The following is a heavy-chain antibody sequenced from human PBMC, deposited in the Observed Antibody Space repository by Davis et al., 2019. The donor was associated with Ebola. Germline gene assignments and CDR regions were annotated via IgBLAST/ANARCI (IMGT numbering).Heavy chain of an antibody. D-gene: IGHD6-13*01. V-gene: IGHV3-7*01. CDR3: ARAGRTRSSWSRYNWFDP. J-gene: IGHJ5*02. CDR1: GFTFSSYW. CDR2: IKQDGSEK. Sequence: GESLKISCAASGFTFSSYWMSWVRQAPGKGLEWVANIKQDGSEKYYVDSVKGRFTISRDNAKNSLSLQMNSLRAVDTAVYYCARAGRTRSSWSRYNWFDPWGQGTLVTVSS.